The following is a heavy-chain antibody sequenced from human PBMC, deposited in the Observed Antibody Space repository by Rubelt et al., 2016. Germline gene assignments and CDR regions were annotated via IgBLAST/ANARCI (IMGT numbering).Heavy chain of an antibody. CDR1: GGSMSNFW. J-gene: IGHJ1*01. CDR3: XXLAXXFQ. V-gene: IGHV4-59*01. Sequence: QLQLQWSGPGLVKPTATLSLTCTVSGGSMSNFWWSWIRPPPGKGLEWIAYIHYSGSTIYNPSLKSRVTISLDASKNLFPLVSCEXXXXXXSSXXXXXLAXXFQ. D-gene: IGHD6-25*01. CDR2: IHYSGST.